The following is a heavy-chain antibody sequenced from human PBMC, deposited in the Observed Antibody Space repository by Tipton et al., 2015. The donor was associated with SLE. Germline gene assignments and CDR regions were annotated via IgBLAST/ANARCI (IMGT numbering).Heavy chain of an antibody. J-gene: IGHJ2*01. V-gene: IGHV4-59*01. CDR2: IYYSGGT. CDR3: ARYSLTICPLDL. CDR1: GGSMSTYY. Sequence: TLSLTCTVSGGSMSTYYWSWIRLPPGKGLEWIGYIYYSGGTSYNPSLNSRVTISVDTSRNQFSLKLTSVTAADSAVYYCARYSLTICPLDLWGPGTLVTASS. D-gene: IGHD1-14*01.